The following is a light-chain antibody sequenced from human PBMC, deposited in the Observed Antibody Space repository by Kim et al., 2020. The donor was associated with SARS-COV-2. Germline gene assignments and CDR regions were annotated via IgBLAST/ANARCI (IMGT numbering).Light chain of an antibody. J-gene: IGLJ2*01. Sequence: SYELTQPPSVSVSPGQTARITCPGDALPKQYAYWYQQKPGQAPVLVIYKDSERPSGIPERFSGSSSGTTVTLTISGVQAEDEADYYCQSADSSGTPLVVFGGGTQLTVL. V-gene: IGLV3-25*03. CDR2: KDS. CDR1: ALPKQY. CDR3: QSADSSGTPLVV.